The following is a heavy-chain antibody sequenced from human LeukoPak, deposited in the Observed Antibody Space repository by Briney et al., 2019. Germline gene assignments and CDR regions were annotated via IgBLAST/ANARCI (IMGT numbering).Heavy chain of an antibody. Sequence: GGSLRLSCAVSGFTFRTYWMHWVRQVPGEGLAWVSRINEDGSITNYADSVKGRFSISRDNAKNTLYLQMNSLRAEDTAVYYCARRVVVPAAPYYFDYWGQGTLVTVS. V-gene: IGHV3-74*01. D-gene: IGHD2-2*01. CDR2: INEDGSIT. J-gene: IGHJ4*02. CDR1: GFTFRTYW. CDR3: ARRVVVPAAPYYFDY.